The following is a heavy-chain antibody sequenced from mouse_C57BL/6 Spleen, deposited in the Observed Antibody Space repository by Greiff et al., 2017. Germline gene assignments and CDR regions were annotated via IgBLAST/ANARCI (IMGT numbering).Heavy chain of an antibody. V-gene: IGHV3-6*01. J-gene: IGHJ4*01. D-gene: IGHD1-1*02. Sequence: DVKLQESGPGLVKPSQSLSLTCSVSGYSITSGYYWYWIRQFPGNKLEWMGYISYDGSNNYNPSLKNRISITRDTSKNQIFLKLNSVTTEDTATYYCARRVGYYAMDYWGQGTSVTVSS. CDR3: ARRVGYYAMDY. CDR1: GYSITSGYY. CDR2: ISYDGSN.